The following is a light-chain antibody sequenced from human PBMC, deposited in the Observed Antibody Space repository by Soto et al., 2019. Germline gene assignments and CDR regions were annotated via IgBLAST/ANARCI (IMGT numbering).Light chain of an antibody. CDR2: DVS. Sequence: QSALTQPASVSGSPGQSITISCTGTSSDVGGYNYVSWYQQHPGKAPKLMIYDVSNRPSWVSNRFSGSKSGNTASLTISGLQAEDEADYYCISYTSSSTLVVCGGGTKLTVL. CDR3: ISYTSSSTLVV. J-gene: IGLJ2*01. V-gene: IGLV2-14*01. CDR1: SSDVGGYNY.